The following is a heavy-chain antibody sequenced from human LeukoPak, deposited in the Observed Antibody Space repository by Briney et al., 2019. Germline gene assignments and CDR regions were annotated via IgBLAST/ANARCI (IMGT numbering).Heavy chain of an antibody. D-gene: IGHD6-19*01. CDR2: IYPGDSDT. CDR1: GYSFASYW. J-gene: IGHJ4*02. V-gene: IGHV5-51*01. Sequence: GESLKISCKGSGYSFASYWISWVRQMPGKGLEWMGIIYPGDSDTRYSPSFQGQVAISADKSISTAYLQWSSLKASDTAMYYCARRRSSGWYGESPFDYWGQGTLVTVS. CDR3: ARRRSSGWYGESPFDY.